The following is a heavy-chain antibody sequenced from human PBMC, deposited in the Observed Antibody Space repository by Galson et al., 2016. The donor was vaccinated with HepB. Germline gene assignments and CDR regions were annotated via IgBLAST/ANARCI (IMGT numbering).Heavy chain of an antibody. V-gene: IGHV3-7*01. J-gene: IGHJ6*02. CDR3: ARGMRVIVYGIDF. Sequence: SLRLSCAASGFTFKTYWMSWVRQAPGKGPEWVAKLSPGGTEKYYVDSVKGRFIISRDNAKNTVYLHLNSLRAEDTALYYCARGMRVIVYGIDFWGQGTTVTVSS. CDR2: LSPGGTEK. D-gene: IGHD3-16*02. CDR1: GFTFKTYW.